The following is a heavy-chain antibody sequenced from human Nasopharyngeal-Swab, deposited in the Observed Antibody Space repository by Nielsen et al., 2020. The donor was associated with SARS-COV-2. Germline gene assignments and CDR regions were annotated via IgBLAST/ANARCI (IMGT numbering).Heavy chain of an antibody. CDR1: GVSISSQY. CDR3: AKEGATGWFDP. Sequence: SETLSLTCTVSGVSISSQYWSWIRQPPGEGLEWIGYISHNSGTNYNPSLKSRVTMFMDTSKNQFSLKLRSVTAADPAVYYCAKEGATGWFDPWGQGTLVTVSS. J-gene: IGHJ5*02. CDR2: ISHNSGT. V-gene: IGHV4-59*11.